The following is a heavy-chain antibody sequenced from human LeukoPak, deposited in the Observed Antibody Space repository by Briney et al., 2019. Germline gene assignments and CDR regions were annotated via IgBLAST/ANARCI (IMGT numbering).Heavy chain of an antibody. J-gene: IGHJ4*02. CDR3: ARGPFYGDYVLGC. V-gene: IGHV4-34*01. D-gene: IGHD4-17*01. CDR2: INHSGST. Sequence: SETLSLTCAVYGGSFSGYYWSWIRQPPGKGLEWIGEINHSGSTNYNPSLKSRVSISVDTSKNQFSLKLSSVTAADTAVYYCARGPFYGDYVLGCWGQGTLVTVSS. CDR1: GGSFSGYY.